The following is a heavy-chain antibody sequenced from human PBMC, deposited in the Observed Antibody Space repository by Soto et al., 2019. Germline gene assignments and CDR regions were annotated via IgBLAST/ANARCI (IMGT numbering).Heavy chain of an antibody. CDR1: GFTFSSYA. J-gene: IGHJ4*02. D-gene: IGHD3-3*01. CDR3: AKRSLDVLRFLEWLFFYFDY. CDR2: ISGSGGST. Sequence: GGSLRLSCAASGFTFSSYAMSWVRQAPGKGLEWVSAISGSGGSTYYADAVKGRFTISRDNSKNTLYLQMNSLRAEDTAVYYCAKRSLDVLRFLEWLFFYFDYWGQGTLVTVSS. V-gene: IGHV3-23*01.